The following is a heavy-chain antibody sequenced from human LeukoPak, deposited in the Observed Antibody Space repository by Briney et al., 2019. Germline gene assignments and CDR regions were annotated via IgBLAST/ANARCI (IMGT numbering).Heavy chain of an antibody. D-gene: IGHD3-10*01. J-gene: IGHJ4*02. CDR3: AKGYGSGSYYMSYFAY. Sequence: GGALRLSCAASGFTFSSYAMSWVRQAPGKGLEWGSAISGSGGSTYYADSVKGRFTISRDNSKDTLDLQMNSLRAEDTAVYYCAKGYGSGSYYMSYFAYWGQGTLVTVSS. CDR1: GFTFSSYA. V-gene: IGHV3-23*01. CDR2: ISGSGGST.